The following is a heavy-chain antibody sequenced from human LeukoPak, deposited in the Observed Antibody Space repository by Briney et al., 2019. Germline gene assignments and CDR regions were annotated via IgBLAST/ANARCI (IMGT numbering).Heavy chain of an antibody. V-gene: IGHV3-15*01. CDR1: GFTFSNAW. CDR2: IKSKTDGWTT. CDR3: NTGVVGATRFGHAGDGDVGY. J-gene: IGHJ4*02. D-gene: IGHD1-26*01. Sequence: GGSLRLSCAASGFTFSNAWMSWVRQAPGKGLEWVGRIKSKTDGWTTDYAAGVIGRFTISRDDSHNTLYLQMNSLKTEDTAVYYCNTGVVGATRFGHAGDGDVGYWGQGAMVTVSS.